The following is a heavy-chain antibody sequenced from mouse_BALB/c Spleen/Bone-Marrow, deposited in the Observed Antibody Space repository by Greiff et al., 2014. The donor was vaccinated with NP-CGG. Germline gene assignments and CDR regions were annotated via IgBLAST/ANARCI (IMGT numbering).Heavy chain of an antibody. Sequence: DVKLVESGGGLVKPGGSLKLSCAASGFTFSSYAMSWVRQSPEKRLEWVAEISSGGSYTYYPDTVTGRFTISRDNTKNTLYLEMSSRRSEDTAMYYCAREGLRRRAAMDYWGQGTSVTVST. J-gene: IGHJ4*01. CDR1: GFTFSSYA. CDR3: AREGLRRRAAMDY. CDR2: ISSGGSYT. V-gene: IGHV5-9-4*01. D-gene: IGHD2-4*01.